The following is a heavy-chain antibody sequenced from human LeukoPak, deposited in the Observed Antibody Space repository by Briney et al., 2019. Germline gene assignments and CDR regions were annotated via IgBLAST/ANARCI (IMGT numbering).Heavy chain of an antibody. CDR1: GFTFSRYA. Sequence: GGSLRLSCAASGFTFSRYALSWVRQAPGKGLEWVSAISSSGGVTYYADSVKGRFTISRDNAKNSLYLQMNSLRAEDTAVYYCARGGYSYAKLELGAFDIWGQGTMVTVSS. J-gene: IGHJ3*02. CDR3: ARGGYSYAKLELGAFDI. V-gene: IGHV3-23*01. D-gene: IGHD5-18*01. CDR2: ISSSGGVT.